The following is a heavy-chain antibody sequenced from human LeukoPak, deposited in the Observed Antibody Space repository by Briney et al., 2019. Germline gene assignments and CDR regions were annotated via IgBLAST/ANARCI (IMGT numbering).Heavy chain of an antibody. V-gene: IGHV4-31*03. Sequence: SQTLSLTCTVSGGSISSGAYYWSWIRQHPGKGLEWIGYIYYSGSTYYNPSLKSRVTISVDTSKNQFSLKLSSVTAADTAVYYCARGTPPYDFWSGYYSGVGNCFDYWGQGTLVTVSS. CDR3: ARGTPPYDFWSGYYSGVGNCFDY. CDR2: IYYSGST. J-gene: IGHJ4*02. D-gene: IGHD3-3*01. CDR1: GGSISSGAYY.